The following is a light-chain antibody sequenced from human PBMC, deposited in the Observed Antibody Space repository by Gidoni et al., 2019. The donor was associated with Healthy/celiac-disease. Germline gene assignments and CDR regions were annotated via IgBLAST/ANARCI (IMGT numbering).Light chain of an antibody. J-gene: IGLJ1*01. V-gene: IGLV2-14*01. Sequence: SALTQPASVSGSPGQSITISCTGTSSDVGGYNYVSWYQQHPGKAPKLMIYDVSTRPSGVSNRVSGSKSGNTASLTISGLQAEDEADYYCSSYTSSSIVFGTGTKVTVL. CDR2: DVS. CDR3: SSYTSSSIV. CDR1: SSDVGGYNY.